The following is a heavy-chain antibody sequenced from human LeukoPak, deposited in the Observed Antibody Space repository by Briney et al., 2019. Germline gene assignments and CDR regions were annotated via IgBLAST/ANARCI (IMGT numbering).Heavy chain of an antibody. CDR1: GYTFTSYG. D-gene: IGHD2-15*01. J-gene: IGHJ4*02. CDR3: ATESLGYCSGGSCQEGY. Sequence: ASVKVSCKASGYTFTSYGISWVRQAPGQGLEWMGWISAYNGNTNYAQKLQGRVTMTTDTSTSTAYMELRSLRSDDTAVYYCATESLGYCSGGSCQEGYWGQGPLVTVSS. CDR2: ISAYNGNT. V-gene: IGHV1-18*01.